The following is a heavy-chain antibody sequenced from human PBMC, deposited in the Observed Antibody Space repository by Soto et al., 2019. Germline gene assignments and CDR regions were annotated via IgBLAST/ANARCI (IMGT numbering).Heavy chain of an antibody. CDR3: VRGGGHFAN. CDR1: GFTYSVTW. Sequence: SGGSLRLSCAASGFTYSVTWMSWVRQPPGKGLEWVANIKQDGSDKNYVDSVKGRFTISRDNTKNSLFLQMNSLRAEDTAVYYCVRGGGHFANWGQGTLVTVSS. V-gene: IGHV3-7*03. CDR2: IKQDGSDK. J-gene: IGHJ4*02.